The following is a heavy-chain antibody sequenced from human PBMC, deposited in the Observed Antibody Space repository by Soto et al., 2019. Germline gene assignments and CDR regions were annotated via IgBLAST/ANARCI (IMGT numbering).Heavy chain of an antibody. CDR3: ARDRAAARRPHFDY. V-gene: IGHV1-2*04. Sequence: QVQLVQSGAEVKKPGASVKVSCKASGYTFTGYYMHWVRQAPGQGLEWMGWINPNSGGTYYAQKFQGWVTMTRDTSISTAYMERSRLRSDDTAVYYCARDRAAARRPHFDYWGQGTLVTVSS. J-gene: IGHJ4*02. CDR2: INPNSGGT. D-gene: IGHD6-6*01. CDR1: GYTFTGYY.